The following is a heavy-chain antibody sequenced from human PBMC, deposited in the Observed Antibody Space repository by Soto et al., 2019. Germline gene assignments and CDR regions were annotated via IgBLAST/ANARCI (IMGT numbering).Heavy chain of an antibody. V-gene: IGHV3-72*01. CDR1: GFTFSDHY. D-gene: IGHD3-10*01. CDR3: AREGFGVTTYYYYYYFLDV. J-gene: IGHJ6*03. CDR2: TRNKANSYTT. Sequence: PGGSLRLSCATSGFTFSDHYMDWVRQAPGKGLEWVGRTRNKANSYTTEYAASVKGRFTISRDDSKNSLYLQMNSLKTEDTAVYYCAREGFGVTTYYYYYYFLDVWGKGTTVTVSS.